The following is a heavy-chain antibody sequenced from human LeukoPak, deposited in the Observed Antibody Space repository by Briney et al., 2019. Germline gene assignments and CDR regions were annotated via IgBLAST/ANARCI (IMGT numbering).Heavy chain of an antibody. Sequence: PGGSLRLSCEASGFTFSSYWMNWVRQAPGKGLEWVAYIKQDGSEKYYVDSVKGRFTISRDNARNSLYLQMNSLRAEDTAVYYCARPRYFDEGGGFDIWGQGTVVTVSS. D-gene: IGHD3-9*01. CDR1: GFTFSSYW. CDR2: IKQDGSEK. CDR3: ARPRYFDEGGGFDI. V-gene: IGHV3-7*01. J-gene: IGHJ3*02.